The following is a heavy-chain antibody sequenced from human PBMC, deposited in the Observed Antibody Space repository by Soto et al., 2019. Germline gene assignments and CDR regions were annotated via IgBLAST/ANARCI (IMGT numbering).Heavy chain of an antibody. V-gene: IGHV3-48*02. CDR1: GFTFSSYS. J-gene: IGHJ4*02. D-gene: IGHD2-2*01. CDR3: AGDATDYQLLSVCYFDY. Sequence: EVQLVESGGGLVQPGGSLRLSCAASGFTFSSYSMNWVRQAPGKGLEWVSYISSSSSTIYYADSVKGRFTISRDNAKNSLYLQMNSLRDEDTAVYYCAGDATDYQLLSVCYFDYWGQGTLVTVSS. CDR2: ISSSSSTI.